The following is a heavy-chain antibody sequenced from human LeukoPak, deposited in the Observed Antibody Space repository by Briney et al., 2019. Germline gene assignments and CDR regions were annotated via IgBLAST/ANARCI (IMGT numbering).Heavy chain of an antibody. CDR3: ASPLRSSAAGNVLGY. CDR1: GGSISSYY. CDR2: IYYSGST. Sequence: PSETLSLTCTVSGGSISSYYWSWIRQPPGKGLEWIGYIYYSGSTNYNPSLKSRVTISVDTSKNQFSLKLSSVTAADTAVYYCASPLRSSAAGNVLGYWGQGTLVTVSS. V-gene: IGHV4-59*12. J-gene: IGHJ4*02. D-gene: IGHD6-13*01.